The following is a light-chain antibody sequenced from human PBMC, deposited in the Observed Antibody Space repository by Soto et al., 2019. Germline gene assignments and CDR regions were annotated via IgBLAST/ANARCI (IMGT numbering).Light chain of an antibody. CDR3: QQSYSRPRT. J-gene: IGKJ1*01. Sequence: IQMTQSPSSLSAYVGDRVTITCRASQSISTYLNWYLQKPGKAPNLLIYTTSILESGVPSRFSGSGSGTDFTLTISSLQPEDFATYFCQQSYSRPRTFGQGTKV. CDR2: TTS. V-gene: IGKV1-39*01. CDR1: QSISTY.